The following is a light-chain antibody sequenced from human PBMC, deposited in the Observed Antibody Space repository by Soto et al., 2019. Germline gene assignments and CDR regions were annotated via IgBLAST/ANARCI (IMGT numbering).Light chain of an antibody. J-gene: IGLJ1*01. Sequence: QSALTQPASVSGSPGQSITVSCTGTSSDVGGYNSVSWYQQHPGKPPKLIIYEVSNRSSGVSDRFSGSKSGNTASLTISGLQAEDEADYYCSSYTSTSSYVFATGTKVTVL. CDR2: EVS. CDR3: SSYTSTSSYV. V-gene: IGLV2-14*03. CDR1: SSDVGGYNS.